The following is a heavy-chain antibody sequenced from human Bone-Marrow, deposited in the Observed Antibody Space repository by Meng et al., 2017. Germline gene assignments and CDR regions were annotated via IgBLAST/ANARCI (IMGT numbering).Heavy chain of an antibody. D-gene: IGHD1-7*01. CDR1: GDSISSDIW. CDR2: VYHRGDT. V-gene: IGHV4-4*02. CDR3: GRDQGRELINH. Sequence: QVQLQESGPGLVKPSGTMSLTCTVSGDSISSDIWWSWVRQLPGKGLEWIGEVYHRGDTNYNPSLKSRVDISVDKSKNQFYLSLFSVTAADTAVYYCGRDQGRELINHWGQGTLVTVSS. J-gene: IGHJ4*02.